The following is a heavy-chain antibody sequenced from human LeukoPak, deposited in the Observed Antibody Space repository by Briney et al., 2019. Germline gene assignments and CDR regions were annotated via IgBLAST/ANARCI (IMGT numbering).Heavy chain of an antibody. Sequence: GASVKVSCKAPGYTFTGYYMHWVRQAPGQGLEWMGWINPNSGGTNYAQKFQGRVTMTRDTSISTAYMELSRLRSDDTAVYYCARAPPRYFDWLLTSFDYWGQGTLVTVSS. CDR2: INPNSGGT. CDR1: GYTFTGYY. V-gene: IGHV1-2*02. CDR3: ARAPPRYFDWLLTSFDY. D-gene: IGHD3-9*01. J-gene: IGHJ4*02.